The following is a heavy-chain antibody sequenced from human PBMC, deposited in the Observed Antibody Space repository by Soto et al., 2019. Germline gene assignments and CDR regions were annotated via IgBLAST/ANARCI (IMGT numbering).Heavy chain of an antibody. J-gene: IGHJ4*02. CDR3: AKDEDAGNAPAY. V-gene: IGHV3-30*18. Sequence: GGSLRLSCAASGWKFSSYGMHWVRQAPGKGLEWVAVISYDGSNKYYADSVKGRFTISRDNSKNTQYLQMNSLRAEDTAVYYCAKDEDAGNAPAYWGQGTLVTVSS. D-gene: IGHD2-15*01. CDR2: ISYDGSNK. CDR1: GWKFSSYG.